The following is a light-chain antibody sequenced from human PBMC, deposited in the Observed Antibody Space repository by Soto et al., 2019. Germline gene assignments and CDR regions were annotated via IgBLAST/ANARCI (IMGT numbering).Light chain of an antibody. CDR3: CSYAGGGAWV. CDR2: EVS. J-gene: IGLJ3*02. CDR1: SGDIGNYDL. Sequence: QSVLTQPASVSGSPGQSITISRTGSSGDIGNYDLVSWYQQIPGRAPKLMIFEVSRRPSGVSERFSGSKSGNTASLTISGLQAEDEADFHCCSYAGGGAWVFGGGTKLTVL. V-gene: IGLV2-23*02.